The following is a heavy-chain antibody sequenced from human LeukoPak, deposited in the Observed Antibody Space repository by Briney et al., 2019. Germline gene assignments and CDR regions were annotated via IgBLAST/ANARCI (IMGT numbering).Heavy chain of an antibody. CDR2: ISSSSSYI. Sequence: KPGWSLRLSCAASGFTFSNYNMNWVRQAPGKGLEWVSSISSSSSYITYADSVKGRFTISRDNAKNSLYLQMHSLRAEDTAVYYCAKTSRWGSGSPRLRIDYWGQGTLVTVSS. D-gene: IGHD3-10*01. CDR3: AKTSRWGSGSPRLRIDY. V-gene: IGHV3-21*01. CDR1: GFTFSNYN. J-gene: IGHJ4*02.